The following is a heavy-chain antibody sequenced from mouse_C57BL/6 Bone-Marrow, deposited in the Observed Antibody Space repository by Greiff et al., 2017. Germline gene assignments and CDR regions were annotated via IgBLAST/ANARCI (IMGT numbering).Heavy chain of an antibody. CDR2: IWGVGST. V-gene: IGHV2-6*01. J-gene: IGHJ3*01. CDR1: GFSLTSYG. D-gene: IGHD1-1*01. Sequence: VQLQESGPGLVAPSQSLSITCTVSGFSLTSYGVDWVRQSPGTGLEWLGVIWGVGSTNYNSALKSRLSISKDNSKSQVFLKMNSLQTDDTAMYYCASPRYGRGFAYWGQGTLVTVSA. CDR3: ASPRYGRGFAY.